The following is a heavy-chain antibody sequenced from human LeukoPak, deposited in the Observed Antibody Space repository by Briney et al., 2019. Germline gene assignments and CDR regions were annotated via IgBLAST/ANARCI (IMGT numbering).Heavy chain of an antibody. CDR2: IHYTGNT. Sequence: PSETLSLTCTVSGGSITTHANYWAWIRQPPGRGLEWIGGIHYTGNTYSNTSLKSRVTMSVDTSKNQFSLNLSSVTAADTAVYYCARRSGVWYFDYWGRGILVTVSP. CDR3: ARRSGVWYFDY. D-gene: IGHD3-3*01. J-gene: IGHJ4*02. CDR1: GGSITTHANY. V-gene: IGHV4-39*01.